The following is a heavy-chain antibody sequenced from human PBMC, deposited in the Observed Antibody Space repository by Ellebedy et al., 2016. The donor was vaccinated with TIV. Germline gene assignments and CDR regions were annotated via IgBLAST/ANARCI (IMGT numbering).Heavy chain of an antibody. J-gene: IGHJ6*02. CDR2: TSGSSDSR. V-gene: IGHV3-23*01. Sequence: GESLKISCAASGFTFSNYAMNWVRQAPGKGPEWVSVTSGSSDSRDYADSGKGRFTIARANSQNTLYLQMNSLRAEDTAVYYCAKGRGGSSYSSLDDWGQGTTVTVS. D-gene: IGHD2-15*01. CDR3: AKGRGGSSYSSLDD. CDR1: GFTFSNYA.